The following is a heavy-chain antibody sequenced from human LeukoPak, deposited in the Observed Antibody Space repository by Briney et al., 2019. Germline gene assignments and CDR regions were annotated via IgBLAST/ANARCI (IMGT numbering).Heavy chain of an antibody. CDR2: INPNTGGT. CDR3: ASSLGIASRSPPGH. V-gene: IGHV1-2*02. J-gene: IGHJ4*02. CDR1: GYSFTDYY. Sequence: ASVKVSFKASGYSFTDYYMHWVRQAPGQGLEWMGWINPNTGGTDFAQKFQGRVTMTRDTSISTVYMELSRLRSDDTAMYYCASSLGIASRSPPGHWGQGSLVTVSS. D-gene: IGHD6-6*01.